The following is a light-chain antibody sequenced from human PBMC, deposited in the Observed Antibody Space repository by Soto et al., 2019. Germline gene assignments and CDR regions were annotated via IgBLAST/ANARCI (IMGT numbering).Light chain of an antibody. Sequence: DIQMTQSPSTLSGSVGDRVTITCRASQTISSLLAWYLHEPGKAPRLLIYDTLDLERGVSSRFSGSRSGTDFTFTISRLQPEDIGTYYCQQYETFPITFGQGTRLEIK. CDR2: DTL. CDR3: QQYETFPIT. V-gene: IGKV1-5*01. CDR1: QTISSL. J-gene: IGKJ5*01.